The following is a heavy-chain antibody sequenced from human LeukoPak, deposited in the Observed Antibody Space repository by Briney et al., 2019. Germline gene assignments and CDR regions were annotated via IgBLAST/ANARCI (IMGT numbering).Heavy chain of an antibody. J-gene: IGHJ4*02. D-gene: IGHD6-6*01. CDR2: ISSSGSTT. CDR1: GFTFSDYY. Sequence: GGSLRLSCAASGFTFSDYYMSWIRQAPGKGLEWVSYISSSGSTTYYADSVKGRFTISGDNAKNSLYLQTNSLRAEDTAVYYCAREGAARPVYYWGQGTLVTVSS. CDR3: AREGAARPVYY. V-gene: IGHV3-11*01.